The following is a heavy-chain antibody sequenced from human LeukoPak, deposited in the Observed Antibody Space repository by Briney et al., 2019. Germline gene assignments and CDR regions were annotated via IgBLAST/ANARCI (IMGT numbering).Heavy chain of an antibody. CDR3: ARAVPNDWGDYYYMDV. Sequence: ASVKVSCKASGYTFTGYYMHWVRQAPGQGLEWMGRINPNSGGTNYAQKFQGRVTMTRDTSISTAYMELSRLRSDDTAVYYCARAVPNDWGDYYYMDVWGKGTTVTVSS. V-gene: IGHV1-2*06. CDR2: INPNSGGT. CDR1: GYTFTGYY. J-gene: IGHJ6*03. D-gene: IGHD3-16*01.